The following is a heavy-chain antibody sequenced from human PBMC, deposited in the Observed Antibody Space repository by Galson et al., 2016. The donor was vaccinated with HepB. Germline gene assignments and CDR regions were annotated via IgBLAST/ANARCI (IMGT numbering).Heavy chain of an antibody. CDR2: INIGGSDK. CDR3: VIPNGVSRTYFYGLDV. V-gene: IGHV3-11*01. CDR1: GFSFRDFY. D-gene: IGHD2-8*01. Sequence: SLRLSCAASGFSFRDFYMRWIRQVPGKGLEWVSYINIGGSDKYYADSVKGRFTISRDNARNSLFLQMNRLIAEDTAVYYCVIPNGVSRTYFYGLDVWGQGTTVTISS. J-gene: IGHJ6*02.